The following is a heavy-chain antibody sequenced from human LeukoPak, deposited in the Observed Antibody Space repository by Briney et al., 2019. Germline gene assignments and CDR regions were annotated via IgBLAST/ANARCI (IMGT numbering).Heavy chain of an antibody. CDR2: INPNSGGT. CDR1: GYTFTGYY. V-gene: IGHV1-2*02. CDR3: AREESYDFWSGLNY. Sequence: ASVKVSCKASGYTFTGYYMHWVRQAPGQGLEWMGWINPNSGGTNYAQKFQGRVTMTRDTSISTAYMELSRLRSDDTAVYYCAREESYDFWSGLNYWGQGTLVTVSS. J-gene: IGHJ4*02. D-gene: IGHD3-3*01.